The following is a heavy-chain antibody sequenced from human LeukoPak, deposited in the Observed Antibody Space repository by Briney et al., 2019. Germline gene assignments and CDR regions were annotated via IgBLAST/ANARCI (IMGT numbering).Heavy chain of an antibody. Sequence: GGSLRLSCAASGFTFSSYSMNWVRQAPGKGLEWVSSISSSSYIYYADSVKGRFTISRDNAKNSLYLQMNSLRAEDTAVYYCARGWNGSGMMGYYGMDVWGQGTTVTVSS. CDR2: ISSSSYI. V-gene: IGHV3-21*01. D-gene: IGHD3-10*01. CDR3: ARGWNGSGMMGYYGMDV. CDR1: GFTFSSYS. J-gene: IGHJ6*02.